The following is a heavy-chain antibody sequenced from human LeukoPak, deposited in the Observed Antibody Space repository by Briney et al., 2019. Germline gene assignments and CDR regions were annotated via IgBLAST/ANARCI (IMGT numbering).Heavy chain of an antibody. D-gene: IGHD3-3*01. V-gene: IGHV4-4*07. CDR2: IYTSGST. J-gene: IGHJ4*02. CDR1: GGSISSYY. Sequence: PSETLSLTCTVSGGSISSYYWSWIRQPAGKGLEWIGRIYTSGSTNYNPSLKSRVTMSVDTSKNQFSLKLSSVTAADTAVYYCARARRAGYDFWSGYLFVFDYWGQGTLVTVSS. CDR3: ARARRAGYDFWSGYLFVFDY.